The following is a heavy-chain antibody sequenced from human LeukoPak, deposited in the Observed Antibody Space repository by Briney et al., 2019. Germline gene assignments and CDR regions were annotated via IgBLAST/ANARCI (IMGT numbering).Heavy chain of an antibody. V-gene: IGHV4-59*12. Sequence: SETLSLTCTVSSGSTSSYYWSWIRQPPGKGLEWIGYINYSGSTYNPSLKSRVTMSVDTSKNQFSLKLSSVTAADTAVYYCARDRLLWFGELDFWGQGTLVIVSS. CDR1: SGSTSSYY. CDR2: INYSGST. CDR3: ARDRLLWFGELDF. D-gene: IGHD3-10*01. J-gene: IGHJ4*02.